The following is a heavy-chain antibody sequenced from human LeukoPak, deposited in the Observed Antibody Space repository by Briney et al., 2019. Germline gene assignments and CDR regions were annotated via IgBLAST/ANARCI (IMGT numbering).Heavy chain of an antibody. CDR2: ISYSGNT. D-gene: IGHD5/OR15-5a*01. CDR1: GGSISNTDSY. Sequence: SETLSLTCTVSGGSISNTDSYWNWIRQPPGKGLEWIGFISYSGNTYSTPSLESRLTTSIDTAKNQFSLSLSSVTAADTADYFCAREIVSSYYYNGMDVWGQGTTVTVSS. CDR3: AREIVSSYYYNGMDV. J-gene: IGHJ6*02. V-gene: IGHV4-30-4*01.